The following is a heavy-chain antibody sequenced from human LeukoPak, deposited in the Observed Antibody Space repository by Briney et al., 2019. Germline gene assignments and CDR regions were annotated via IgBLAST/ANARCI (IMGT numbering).Heavy chain of an antibody. CDR2: ISSSSSTI. J-gene: IGHJ4*02. CDR3: AKGRGIVVDITGLWTFDY. CDR1: GFTFSSYS. Sequence: PGGSLRLSCAASGFTFSSYSMNWVRQAPGKGLEWVSYISSSSSTIYYADSVKGRFTISRDNAKNSLYLQMNSLRAEDTAVYYCAKGRGIVVDITGLWTFDYWGQGTLVTVSS. V-gene: IGHV3-48*01. D-gene: IGHD3-22*01.